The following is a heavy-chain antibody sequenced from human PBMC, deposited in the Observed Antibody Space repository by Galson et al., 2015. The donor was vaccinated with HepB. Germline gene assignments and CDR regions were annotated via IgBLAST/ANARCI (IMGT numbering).Heavy chain of an antibody. CDR1: GFTFSSYA. CDR2: ISYDGSNK. J-gene: IGHJ4*02. CDR3: ARDGMGAAAGLDY. D-gene: IGHD6-13*01. Sequence: SLRLSCAASGFTFSSYAMHWVRQAPGKGLEWVAVISYDGSNKYYADSVKGRFTISRDNSKNTLYLQMNSLRAEDTAVYYCARDGMGAAAGLDYWGQGTLVTVSS. V-gene: IGHV3-30*04.